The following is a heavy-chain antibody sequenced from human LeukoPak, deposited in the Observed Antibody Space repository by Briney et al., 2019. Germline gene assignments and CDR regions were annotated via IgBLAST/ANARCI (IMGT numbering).Heavy chain of an antibody. CDR3: AKDPSIAALLDWFDP. Sequence: GGSLRLSCAASGFTFDDYGMSWVRQAPGKGLEWVSGINWNGGSTGYADSVKGRFTISRDNAKNSLYLQMNSLRAEDTAVYYCAKDPSIAALLDWFDPWGQGTLVTVSS. J-gene: IGHJ5*02. V-gene: IGHV3-20*04. D-gene: IGHD6-6*01. CDR2: INWNGGST. CDR1: GFTFDDYG.